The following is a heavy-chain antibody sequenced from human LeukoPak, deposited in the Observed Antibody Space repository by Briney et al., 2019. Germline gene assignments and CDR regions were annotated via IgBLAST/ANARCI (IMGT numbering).Heavy chain of an antibody. CDR3: AKDSYGYGYFDY. D-gene: IGHD5-18*01. CDR1: GFTFSSYW. Sequence: GGSLRLSCAASGFTFSSYWMSWVRQAPGKGLEWVANIKQDGSEKYYADSVKGRFTISRDNSKNTLYLQMNSLRAEDTAVYYCAKDSYGYGYFDYWGQGTLVTVSS. J-gene: IGHJ4*02. V-gene: IGHV3-7*01. CDR2: IKQDGSEK.